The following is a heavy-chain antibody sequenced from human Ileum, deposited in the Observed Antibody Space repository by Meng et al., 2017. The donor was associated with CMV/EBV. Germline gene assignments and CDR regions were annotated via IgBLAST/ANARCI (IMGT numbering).Heavy chain of an antibody. CDR3: AKTYCSSTSCYVGWDY. V-gene: IGHV3-23*01. J-gene: IGHJ4*02. CDR2: ISGSGGST. CDR1: FTLSSYA. D-gene: IGHD2-2*01. Sequence: FTLSSYAMSWVRQAPGKGLEWVSAISGSGGSTYYADSVKGRFTISRDNSKNTLYLQMNSLRAEDTAVYYCAKTYCSSTSCYVGWDYWGQGTLVTVSS.